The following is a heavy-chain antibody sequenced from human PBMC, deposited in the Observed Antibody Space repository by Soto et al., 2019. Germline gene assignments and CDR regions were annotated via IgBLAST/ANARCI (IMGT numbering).Heavy chain of an antibody. CDR3: ARDSGECHVDQ. J-gene: IGHJ4*02. V-gene: IGHV1-2*02. D-gene: IGHD3-10*01. Sequence: QVQLVQSGAEVKKPGASVKVSCQASGYTFTGNYLHWVRQAPGQGPEWMGWINPKTGATEYAQNLHGRVTMTRDMSTDTAYMELQRLRFDDTAVYYCARDSGECHVDQWGQGTLVIVSP. CDR2: INPKTGAT. CDR1: GYTFTGNY.